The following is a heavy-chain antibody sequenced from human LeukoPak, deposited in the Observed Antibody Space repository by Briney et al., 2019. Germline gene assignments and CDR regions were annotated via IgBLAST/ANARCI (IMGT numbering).Heavy chain of an antibody. CDR2: ITSSGSTI. Sequence: KPGGSLRLSCAASGFTFSDYYMSWIRQAPGKGLEWVSYITSSGSTIYYADSMKGRFTISRDNAKHSLFLQLDSLRAEDTAVYYCANSRAAADPGYYFDYWGQGTLVTVSS. J-gene: IGHJ4*02. CDR1: GFTFSDYY. D-gene: IGHD6-25*01. CDR3: ANSRAAADPGYYFDY. V-gene: IGHV3-11*01.